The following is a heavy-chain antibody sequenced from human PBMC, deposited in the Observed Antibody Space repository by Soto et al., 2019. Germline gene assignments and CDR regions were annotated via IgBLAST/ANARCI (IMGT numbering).Heavy chain of an antibody. CDR3: ARQVYPVVTPFDN. D-gene: IGHD2-21*02. Sequence: GGSLRLSCAASGFTFSSYAMNWVRQPPGKGLEWVSHISKRDDSMYYADSVKGRFTIYRDNAVSSLHLQMTGLTDDDTAVYYCARQVYPVVTPFDNWGQGALVTVSS. CDR2: ISKRDDSM. V-gene: IGHV3-48*02. J-gene: IGHJ4*02. CDR1: GFTFSSYA.